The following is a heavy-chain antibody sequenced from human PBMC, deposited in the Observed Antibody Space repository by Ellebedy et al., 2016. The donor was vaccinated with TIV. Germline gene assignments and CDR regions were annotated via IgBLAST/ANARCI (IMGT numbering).Heavy chain of an antibody. Sequence: SVKVSXKASGGTFSSYAISWVRQAPGQGLEWMGGIIPIFGGANYAQKFQGRVTITADKSTSTAYMELSSLRSEDTAVYYCSTVKFGEGDWFDPWGQGTLVNVSS. CDR3: STVKFGEGDWFDP. J-gene: IGHJ5*02. D-gene: IGHD3-10*01. V-gene: IGHV1-69*06. CDR1: GGTFSSYA. CDR2: IIPIFGGA.